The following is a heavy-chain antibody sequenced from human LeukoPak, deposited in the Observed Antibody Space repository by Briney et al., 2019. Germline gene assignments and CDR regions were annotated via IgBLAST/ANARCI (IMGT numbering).Heavy chain of an antibody. J-gene: IGHJ6*02. CDR3: ARAPRQLSYYYGVDV. Sequence: ASVKVSCKASGYTFTSTEIMWVRQATGQGLEWMGWMNPNSGDTGYAQKFQGRVTMTRDTSTSTAYMELSRLRFEDTAVYYCARAPRQLSYYYGVDVWGQGTTLTVSS. CDR1: GYTFTSTE. CDR2: MNPNSGDT. D-gene: IGHD5-18*01. V-gene: IGHV1-8*01.